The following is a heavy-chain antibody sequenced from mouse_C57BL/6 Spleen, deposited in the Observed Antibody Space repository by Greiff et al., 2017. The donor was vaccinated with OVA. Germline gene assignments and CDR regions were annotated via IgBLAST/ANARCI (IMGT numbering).Heavy chain of an antibody. CDR3: ARSPYYGYDGKGAGDY. CDR2: INPSNGGT. V-gene: IGHV1-53*01. CDR1: GYTFTSYW. Sequence: QVQLQQPGTELVKPGASVKLSCKASGYTFTSYWMHWVKQRPGQGLEWIGNINPSNGGTNYNEKFKSKATLTVDKSSSTAYMQLSSLTSEDSAVYYGARSPYYGYDGKGAGDYWGQGTTLTVSS. J-gene: IGHJ2*01. D-gene: IGHD2-9*01.